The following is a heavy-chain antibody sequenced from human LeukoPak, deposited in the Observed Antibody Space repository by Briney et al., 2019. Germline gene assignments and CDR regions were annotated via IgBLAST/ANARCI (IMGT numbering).Heavy chain of an antibody. D-gene: IGHD2-21*01. CDR3: ARTLRCGGDCSPGFDY. Sequence: GESLKISCKGSRYSFTSYWIGWVRQMPGKGLEWMGIIYPGDSDTRYSPSFQGQVTISADKSISTAYLQWSSLKASDTAMYYCARTLRCGGDCSPGFDYWGQGTLVTVSS. CDR2: IYPGDSDT. V-gene: IGHV5-51*01. CDR1: RYSFTSYW. J-gene: IGHJ4*02.